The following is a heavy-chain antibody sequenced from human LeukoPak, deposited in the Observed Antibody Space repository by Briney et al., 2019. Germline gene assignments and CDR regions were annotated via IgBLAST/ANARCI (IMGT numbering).Heavy chain of an antibody. CDR2: INPSFNPGVDVT. J-gene: IGHJ4*02. V-gene: IGHV1-46*01. CDR1: GYTFSSYH. D-gene: IGHD1-26*01. CDR3: ARAWESIEGYYFDY. Sequence: ASVKVSCKASGYTFSSYHIHWVRQAPGQGLEWMGRINPSFNPGVDVTTYAQKFQGRVTLTRDTSTNTVYMELSSLRSEDTAVYYCARAWESIEGYYFDYWGQGTLVTVSS.